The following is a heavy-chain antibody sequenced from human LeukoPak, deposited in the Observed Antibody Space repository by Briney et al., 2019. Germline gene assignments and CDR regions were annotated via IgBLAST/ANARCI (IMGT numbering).Heavy chain of an antibody. J-gene: IGHJ6*02. D-gene: IGHD2-21*02. Sequence: GESLKISCKGSGYSFTSYWIGWVRQMPGKGLEWMGIIYPGDSDTRYSPSFQGQVTLSAVKSISTAYLQWSSLKASDTALYYCARSKNCGGDCSKELGGYYYYYYGMDVWGQETTVTVSS. CDR3: ARSKNCGGDCSKELGGYYYYYYGMDV. CDR2: IYPGDSDT. V-gene: IGHV5-51*01. CDR1: GYSFTSYW.